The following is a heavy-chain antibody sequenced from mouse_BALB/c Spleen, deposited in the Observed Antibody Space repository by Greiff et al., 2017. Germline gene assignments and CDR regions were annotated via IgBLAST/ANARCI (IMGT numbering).Heavy chain of an antibody. V-gene: IGHV1-7*01. CDR3: ARYYYRYDEAMDY. J-gene: IGHJ4*01. Sequence: VQLVESGAELAKPGASVKMSCKASGYTFTSYWMHWVKQRPGQGLEWIGYINPSTGYTEYNQKFKDKATLTADKSSSTAYMQLSSLTSEDSAVYYCARYYYRYDEAMDYWGQGTSVTVSS. D-gene: IGHD2-14*01. CDR1: GYTFTSYW. CDR2: INPSTGYT.